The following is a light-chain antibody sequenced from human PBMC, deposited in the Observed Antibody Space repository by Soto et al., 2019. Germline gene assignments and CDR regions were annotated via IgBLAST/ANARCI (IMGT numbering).Light chain of an antibody. Sequence: EIVMTQSPATLSVSPGERATLSCRASQSVSSNLAWYQQKPGQAPRLLIYGASTRATGIPARFSGSGSGTELNLTISILKSEAFAVYYCQQYHNWPGTFGQGTKVEIK. CDR1: QSVSSN. CDR3: QQYHNWPGT. CDR2: GAS. V-gene: IGKV3-15*01. J-gene: IGKJ1*01.